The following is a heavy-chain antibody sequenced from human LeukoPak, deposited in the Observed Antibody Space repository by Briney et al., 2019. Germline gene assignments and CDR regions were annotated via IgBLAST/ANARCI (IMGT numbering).Heavy chain of an antibody. CDR2: INPNSGGT. J-gene: IGHJ6*02. CDR3: ARGGTMIVVGLYYYGMDV. CDR1: GYTFTGYY. D-gene: IGHD3-22*01. Sequence: ASVKVSCKASGYTFTGYYMHWVRQAPGQGLEWMGWINPNSGGTNYAQKLQGRVTMTTDTSTSTAYMELRSLRSDDTAVYYCARGGTMIVVGLYYYGMDVWGQGTTVTVSS. V-gene: IGHV1-2*02.